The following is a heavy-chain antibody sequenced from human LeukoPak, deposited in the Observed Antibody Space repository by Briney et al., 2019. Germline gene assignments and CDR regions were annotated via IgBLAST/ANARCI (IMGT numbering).Heavy chain of an antibody. Sequence: LSLTCSVSGDSITGYYWGWIRQPPGKGLEWVSYISSSSSTIYYADSVKGRFTISGDNAKNSLYLQMNSLRAEDTAVYYCARDGTYYYDSSGYYGDYWGQGTLVTVSS. D-gene: IGHD3-22*01. V-gene: IGHV3-11*04. CDR1: GDSITGYY. CDR2: ISSSSSTI. J-gene: IGHJ4*02. CDR3: ARDGTYYYDSSGYYGDY.